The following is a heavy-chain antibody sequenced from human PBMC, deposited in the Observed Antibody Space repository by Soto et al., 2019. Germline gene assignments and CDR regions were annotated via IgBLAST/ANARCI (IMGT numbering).Heavy chain of an antibody. D-gene: IGHD2-8*01. Sequence: QVQLVQSGAEVKKPGASVKVSCKASGYSFTDYHIHWVRQAPGQGLEWLGRINPKSGGTSTAQKFQGWVTMTPDTSISRAAMELTRLTSDDTAIYYCARGDSTDCSNGVCSFFYNHDMDVWGQGTTVTVSS. CDR1: GYSFTDYH. CDR2: INPKSGGT. CDR3: ARGDSTDCSNGVCSFFYNHDMDV. V-gene: IGHV1-2*04. J-gene: IGHJ6*02.